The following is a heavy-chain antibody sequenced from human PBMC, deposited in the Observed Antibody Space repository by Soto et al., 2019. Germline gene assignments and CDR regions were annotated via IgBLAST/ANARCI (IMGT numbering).Heavy chain of an antibody. Sequence: QVQLVESGGGVVQPGRSLTLSCAASEFTFSSYGIHWVRQAPGKGLEWVAVISYDGSKKQYADSVKGRFTISRDNSKNTLHLQRNSLRAEDTAVYYCAKDTSYHDTTGYYVFDYWGQGTLVTISS. V-gene: IGHV3-30*18. CDR2: ISYDGSKK. CDR1: EFTFSSYG. J-gene: IGHJ4*02. CDR3: AKDTSYHDTTGYYVFDY. D-gene: IGHD3-22*01.